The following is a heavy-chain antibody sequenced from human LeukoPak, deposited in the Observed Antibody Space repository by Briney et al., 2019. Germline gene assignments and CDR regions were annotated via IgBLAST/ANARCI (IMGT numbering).Heavy chain of an antibody. CDR1: GYSFTSYW. V-gene: IGHV5-51*01. CDR3: ARGGAVAGPDDAFDI. D-gene: IGHD6-19*01. CDR2: IYPGDSDT. J-gene: IGHJ3*02. Sequence: GASLKISCKGSGYSFTSYWIGWVRQMPGKGLEWMGIIYPGDSDTRYSPSFQGQVTISADKSISTAYLQWSSLKASDTAMYYCARGGAVAGPDDAFDIWGQGTMVTVSS.